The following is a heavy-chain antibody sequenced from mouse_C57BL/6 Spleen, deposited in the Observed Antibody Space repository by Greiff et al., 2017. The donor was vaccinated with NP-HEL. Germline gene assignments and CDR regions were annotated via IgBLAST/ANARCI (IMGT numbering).Heavy chain of an antibody. CDR2: IYPGSGNT. V-gene: IGHV1-76*01. CDR3: ARSGAGTRAMDY. D-gene: IGHD4-1*01. Sequence: QVQLQQSGAELVRPGASVKLSCKASGYTFTDYYINWVKQRPGQGLEWIARIYPGSGNTYYNEKFKGKATLTAEKSSSTAYMQLSSLTSEDSAVYFCARSGAGTRAMDYWGQGTSVTVSS. J-gene: IGHJ4*01. CDR1: GYTFTDYY.